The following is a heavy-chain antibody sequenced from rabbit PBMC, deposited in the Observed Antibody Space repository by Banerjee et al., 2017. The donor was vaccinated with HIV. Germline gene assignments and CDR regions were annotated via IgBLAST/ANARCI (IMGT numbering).Heavy chain of an antibody. CDR2: IYGGSSGSS. V-gene: IGHV1S40*01. CDR1: GIDFSSYYY. Sequence: QSLEESGGDLVQPGGSLKLSCKASGIDFSSYYYMCWVRQAPGKGLEWIACIYGGSSGSSHYATWAKGRFTISKTSSTAVTLQMTSLTAADTATYFCARDHDDYGNLWGPGTLVTVS. J-gene: IGHJ4*01. D-gene: IGHD2-1*01. CDR3: ARDHDDYGNL.